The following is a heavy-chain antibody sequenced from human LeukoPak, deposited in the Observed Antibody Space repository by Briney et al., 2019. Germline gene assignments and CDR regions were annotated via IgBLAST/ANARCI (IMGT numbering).Heavy chain of an antibody. J-gene: IGHJ4*02. CDR2: ISYDGSNK. Sequence: PGGSLRLSCAASGFTFSSYAMHWVRQAPGKGLEWVAVISYDGSNKYYADSVKGRFTISRDNSKNTLYLQMNSLRAEDTAVYYCARGSVVATMGYFDYWGQGTLVTVTS. V-gene: IGHV3-30-3*01. CDR3: ARGSVVATMGYFDY. CDR1: GFTFSSYA. D-gene: IGHD5-12*01.